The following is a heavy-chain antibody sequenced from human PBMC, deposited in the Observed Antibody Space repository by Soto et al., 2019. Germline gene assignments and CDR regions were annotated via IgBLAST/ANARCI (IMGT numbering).Heavy chain of an antibody. CDR3: ALGHYFDY. V-gene: IGHV1-18*01. D-gene: IGHD3-10*01. CDR1: GYTFVTYG. CDR2: ISPFSGDT. J-gene: IGHJ4*02. Sequence: QVQLVQSGAEVKKPGASVTVSCKAYGYTFVTYGIAWVRQAPGQGLEWIGWISPFSGDTSYAQKFQGRVTMTTDTSTSTAYMELRTLTSDDTAVYYCALGHYFDYWGQGTLVTVSS.